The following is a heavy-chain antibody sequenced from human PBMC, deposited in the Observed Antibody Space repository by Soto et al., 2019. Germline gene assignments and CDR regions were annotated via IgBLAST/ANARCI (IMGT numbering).Heavy chain of an antibody. D-gene: IGHD3-22*01. Sequence: QVQLVQSGAEVKKPGASVMVSCKGSGYSFITYGMSWVRQAPGQGLEWVGWISTYNGNTKYVESLQGRVTMTTDTTTSTAYMVLRSLRSDDTAVYYCARGPTDYYDKSGDYCLDYWGQGTLVTVSP. CDR1: GYSFITYG. CDR2: ISTYNGNT. J-gene: IGHJ4*02. CDR3: ARGPTDYYDKSGDYCLDY. V-gene: IGHV1-18*01.